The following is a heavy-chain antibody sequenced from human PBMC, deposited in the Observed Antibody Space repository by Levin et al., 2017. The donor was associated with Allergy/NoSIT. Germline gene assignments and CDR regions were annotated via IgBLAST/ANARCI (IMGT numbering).Heavy chain of an antibody. D-gene: IGHD2-2*01. Sequence: SCAASGFTFSNYWMHWVRQAPGKGLVWVSHINSDGSNTNYADSVKGRFTISGDNAKNTLYLQMNSLRDEDTAVYYCARGGCSSTSCLDNWGQGTLVTVSP. CDR2: INSDGSNT. CDR1: GFTFSNYW. V-gene: IGHV3-74*01. CDR3: ARGGCSSTSCLDN. J-gene: IGHJ4*02.